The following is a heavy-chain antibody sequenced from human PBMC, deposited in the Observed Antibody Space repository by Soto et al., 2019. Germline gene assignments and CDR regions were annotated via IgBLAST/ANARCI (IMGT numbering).Heavy chain of an antibody. CDR3: AKVYSGYEAFYGMDV. CDR2: ISYDGSNK. J-gene: IGHJ6*02. V-gene: IGHV3-30*18. D-gene: IGHD5-12*01. CDR1: GFTFSNYG. Sequence: VQLVESGGGVVQPGRSLRLSCAASGFTFSNYGMHWVRQAPGKGLEGVAVISYDGSNKYYADSVKGRFTISRDNSKNTLFLQMNGLRAEDTAVYYCAKVYSGYEAFYGMDVWGQGTTVTVSS.